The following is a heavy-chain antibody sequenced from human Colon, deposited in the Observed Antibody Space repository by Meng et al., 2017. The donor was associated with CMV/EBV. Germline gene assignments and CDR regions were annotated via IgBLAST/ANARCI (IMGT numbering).Heavy chain of an antibody. D-gene: IGHD2/OR15-2a*01. CDR3: AKSRSSTPGIVDD. V-gene: IGHV4-61*08. J-gene: IGHJ4*02. CDR1: GVSVTSGAYH. CDR2: IYDTGIT. Sequence: VQLQESGPGLGKPPGTLSPSCIVSGVSVTSGAYHWSCIRQSPGKGLEWIGYIYDTGITIYNPSLKSRVTIFLETSKNQFSLNLNSMTTADTAVYYCAKSRSSTPGIVDDWGQGTLVTVSS.